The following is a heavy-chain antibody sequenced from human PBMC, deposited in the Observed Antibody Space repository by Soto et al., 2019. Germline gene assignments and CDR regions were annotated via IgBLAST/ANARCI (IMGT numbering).Heavy chain of an antibody. J-gene: IGHJ4*02. Sequence: EVQLVESGGGLVQPGGSLRLSCAASGFIFSNFWMSWVRHAPGKGLEWVANIKEDGSEKYHVDSVKGRFTISRDNVKNLMYLQMDSLRAEDTAVYKCVRGGSHSFDYCGQGTLVTVSS. CDR3: VRGGSHSFDY. V-gene: IGHV3-7*05. CDR2: IKEDGSEK. CDR1: GFIFSNFW. D-gene: IGHD1-26*01.